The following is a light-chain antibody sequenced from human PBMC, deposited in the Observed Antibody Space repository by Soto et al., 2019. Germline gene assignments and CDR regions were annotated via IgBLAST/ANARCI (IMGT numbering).Light chain of an antibody. CDR3: QQYGSSSYS. CDR2: CES. Sequence: EIGLTQSPGTLYSSPGERATLSCKASQSVSTSYFAWYQQYPGQATRHLIYCESSSATGIPDRFSGSGSGTDFTLAISRLEPEDFAVYYCQQYGSSSYSFGQGTKLEIK. V-gene: IGKV3-20*01. J-gene: IGKJ2*01. CDR1: QSVSTSY.